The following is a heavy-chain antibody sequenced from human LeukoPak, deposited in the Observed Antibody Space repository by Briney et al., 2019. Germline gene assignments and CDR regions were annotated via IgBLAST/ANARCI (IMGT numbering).Heavy chain of an antibody. J-gene: IGHJ3*02. CDR2: IKQDGSEK. CDR3: ARVNPLLAPGALDI. CDR1: GFIFNNYW. V-gene: IGHV3-7*01. Sequence: GGSLRLSCVASGFIFNNYWMTWVRQAPGKGLAWVANIKQDGSEKYYADSVKGRFTISRDNVKNLLSLQMSSLRGEDTAVYYCARVNPLLAPGALDIWGQGTMVAVSS.